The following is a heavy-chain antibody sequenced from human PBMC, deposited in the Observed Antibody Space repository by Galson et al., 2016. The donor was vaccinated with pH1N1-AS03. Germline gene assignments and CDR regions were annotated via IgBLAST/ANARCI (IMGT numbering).Heavy chain of an antibody. V-gene: IGHV4-59*01. Sequence: SETLSLTCSVSSGYISTYYWSWLRQSPGKGLEWIGYVHNSWSTKYNPSLKSRVTISVDTSKNQFSLKLSSVTPTDTAVYYCARAGGTYLFSYFALWGRGTLVAVSS. CDR2: VHNSWST. CDR1: SGYISTYY. CDR3: ARAGGTYLFSYFAL. J-gene: IGHJ2*01. D-gene: IGHD2-15*01.